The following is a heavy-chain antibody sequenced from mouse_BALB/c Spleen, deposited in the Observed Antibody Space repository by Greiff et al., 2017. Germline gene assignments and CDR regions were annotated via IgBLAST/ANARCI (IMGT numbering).Heavy chain of an antibody. CDR1: GYSITSGYY. J-gene: IGHJ3*01. CDR3: ARDERDYGSSPFAY. V-gene: IGHV3-6*02. CDR2: ISYDGSN. D-gene: IGHD1-1*01. Sequence: EVKLLESGPGLVKPSQSLSLTCSVTGYSITSGYYWNWIRQFPGNKLEWMGYISYDGSNNYNPSLKNRISITRDTSKNQFFLKLNSVTTEDTATYYCARDERDYGSSPFAYWGQGTLVTVSA.